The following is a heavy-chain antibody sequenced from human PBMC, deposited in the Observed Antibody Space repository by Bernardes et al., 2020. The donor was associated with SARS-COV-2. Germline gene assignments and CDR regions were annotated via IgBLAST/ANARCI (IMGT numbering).Heavy chain of an antibody. D-gene: IGHD3-22*01. V-gene: IGHV3-48*02. CDR3: ARDGFYDRTGYYWYFDY. CDR1: GFFSNYS. CDR2: ISFTSNTI. Sequence: GGSLRLSCVASGFFSNYSMHWVRQAPGKGLEWVSFISFTSNTIYYADSVKGRFTISRDNAKNSLHLQMNSLRDEDTAVYFCARDGFYDRTGYYWYFDYWGQGALVTVSS. J-gene: IGHJ4*02.